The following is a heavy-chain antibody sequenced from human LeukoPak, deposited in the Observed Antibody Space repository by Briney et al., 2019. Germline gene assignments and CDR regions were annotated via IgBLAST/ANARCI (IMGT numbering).Heavy chain of an antibody. CDR1: RFTLSSYA. CDR3: AEGTVRGQFGY. V-gene: IGHV3-23*01. J-gene: IGHJ4*02. D-gene: IGHD3-10*01. Sequence: RGSLRLSCAASRFTLSSYAMCWVRQAPGTRLEWVSAISGSGGSTYYEDSVKGRFTISRDNSKNTLYLQMNSLRAEDTAVYYCAEGTVRGQFGYWGQGTLVTVSS. CDR2: ISGSGGST.